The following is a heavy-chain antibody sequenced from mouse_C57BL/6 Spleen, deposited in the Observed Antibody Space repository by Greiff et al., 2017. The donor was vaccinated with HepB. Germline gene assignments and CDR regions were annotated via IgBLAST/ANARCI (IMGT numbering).Heavy chain of an antibody. CDR2: INYDGSST. CDR1: GFTFSDYY. D-gene: IGHD2-2*01. CDR3: ARADGYDGFAY. V-gene: IGHV5-16*01. J-gene: IGHJ3*01. Sequence: EVKLVESEGGLVQPGSSMKLSCTASGFTFSDYYMAWVRQVPEKGLEWVANINYDGSSTYYLDSLKSRFIISRDNAKTILYLQMSSLKSEDTATYYCARADGYDGFAYWGQGTLVTVSA.